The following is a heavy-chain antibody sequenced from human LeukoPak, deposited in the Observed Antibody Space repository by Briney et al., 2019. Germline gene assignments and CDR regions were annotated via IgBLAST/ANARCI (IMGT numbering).Heavy chain of an antibody. J-gene: IGHJ6*02. V-gene: IGHV4-59*08. CDR2: IHCTGTT. Sequence: SETLSLTCTVSGDSISYYYWSWIRQSPGKGLEWIGDIHCTGTTNYNSSLKGRRTISSDTSKSQVSLKLSSVTAADTAVYYCARHSGGHSGFNEDYHYYYGMDVWGQGTTVTVSS. CDR3: ARHSGGHSGFNEDYHYYYGMDV. D-gene: IGHD5-12*01. CDR1: GDSISYYY.